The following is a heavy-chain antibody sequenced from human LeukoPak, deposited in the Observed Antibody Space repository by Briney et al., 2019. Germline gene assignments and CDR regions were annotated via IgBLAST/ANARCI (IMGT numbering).Heavy chain of an antibody. CDR2: IKQDGSEK. J-gene: IGHJ4*02. Sequence: GGSLRLSCAASRFTFSNYWMSWVRQAPGKGLEWVANIKQDGSEKYYVDSVKGRFTISRDNAKNSLYLQMSSLRAEDTAIYYCAGLDTTMVRNCWGQGTLVTVSS. CDR1: RFTFSNYW. CDR3: AGLDTTMVRNC. D-gene: IGHD5-18*01. V-gene: IGHV3-7*03.